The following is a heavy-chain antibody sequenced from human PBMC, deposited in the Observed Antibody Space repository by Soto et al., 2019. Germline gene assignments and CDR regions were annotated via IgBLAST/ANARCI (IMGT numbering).Heavy chain of an antibody. D-gene: IGHD3-3*01. Sequence: ASVKVSCKASGYSFTTYGISWVRQARGQGLEWMGWVRGYNGDTDYAQKFQGRVTMTTDTSTSTAYMELRSLRSDDTAVYYCAREGSAEIFGVVAYVLDVWGQGTTVTVSS. CDR2: VRGYNGDT. CDR1: GYSFTTYG. V-gene: IGHV1-18*01. J-gene: IGHJ6*02. CDR3: AREGSAEIFGVVAYVLDV.